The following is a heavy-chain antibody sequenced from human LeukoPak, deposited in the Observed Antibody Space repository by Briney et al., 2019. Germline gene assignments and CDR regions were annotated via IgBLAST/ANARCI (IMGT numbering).Heavy chain of an antibody. D-gene: IGHD2-21*02. CDR1: GFTFSSYG. V-gene: IGHV3-30*18. CDR3: AKDAHLVTTIDY. Sequence: GGSLRLSCAASGFTFSSYGMHWVRQAPGKGLEWVAVISYDGRNIYYVDSVKGRFTISRDNSKNTLYLQMSSPRAEDTAVYYCAKDAHLVTTIDYWGQGTLVTVSS. CDR2: ISYDGRNI. J-gene: IGHJ4*02.